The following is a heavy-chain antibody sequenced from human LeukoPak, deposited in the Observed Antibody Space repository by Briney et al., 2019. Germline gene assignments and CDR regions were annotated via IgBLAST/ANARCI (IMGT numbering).Heavy chain of an antibody. V-gene: IGHV4-31*03. CDR3: ASRADYYDSSGPYDAFDI. D-gene: IGHD3-22*01. Sequence: SETLSLTCTVSGGSISSGGYYWSWIRQHPGKGLEWIGYIYYSGSTYYNPSLKRRVTISVDTSKNQFSLKLSSVTAADTAVYYCASRADYYDSSGPYDAFDIWGQGTMVTVSS. CDR1: GGSISSGGYY. CDR2: IYYSGST. J-gene: IGHJ3*02.